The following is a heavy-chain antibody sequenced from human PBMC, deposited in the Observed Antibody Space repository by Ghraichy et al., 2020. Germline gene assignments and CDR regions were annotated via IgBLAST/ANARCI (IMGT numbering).Heavy chain of an antibody. V-gene: IGHV4-59*01. J-gene: IGHJ4*02. CDR1: GGSISSYY. Sequence: SETLSLTCTVSGGSISSYYWSWIRQPPGKGLEWIGYIYYNGNINYNPSLKSRVTISVDTSKNQFSLKLTSVTAADTAVYYCAGGDGWPPLMIDYWGQGTLVTVSS. D-gene: IGHD5-24*01. CDR2: IYYNGNI. CDR3: AGGDGWPPLMIDY.